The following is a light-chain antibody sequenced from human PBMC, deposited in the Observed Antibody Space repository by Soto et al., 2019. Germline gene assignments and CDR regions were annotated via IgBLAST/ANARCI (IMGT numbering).Light chain of an antibody. Sequence: DIELTQSPGTLSLSPGERATISCRASQNVDSTYLAWYQQKTCQAPRLVIYGSTWMTPGVADRFSGSGSGTDFIITISRLDPADFAVSFCRQYGGSTLYSFGPGTKVDIK. J-gene: IGKJ2*01. V-gene: IGKV3-20*01. CDR3: RQYGGSTLYS. CDR2: GST. CDR1: QNVDSTY.